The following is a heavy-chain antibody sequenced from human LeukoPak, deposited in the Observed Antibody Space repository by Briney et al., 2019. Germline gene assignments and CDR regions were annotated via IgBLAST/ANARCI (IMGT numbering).Heavy chain of an antibody. CDR2: ISSNGGST. V-gene: IGHV3-64*01. D-gene: IGHD3-10*01. CDR3: ARWVYGSGSYYDS. CDR1: GFTFSAYT. Sequence: PGGSLRLSCAASGFTFSAYTMHWVRQAPGKGPEYVSAISSNGGSTYYANSVKGRFTISRANSKNTLYLHMGTLRAEDMAVYYCARWVYGSGSYYDSWGQGTLVTVSS. J-gene: IGHJ4*02.